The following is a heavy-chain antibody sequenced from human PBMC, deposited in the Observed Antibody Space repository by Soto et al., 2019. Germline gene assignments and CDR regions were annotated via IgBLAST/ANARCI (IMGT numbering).Heavy chain of an antibody. CDR1: GGSFSGYY. CDR3: ARGRGESGDFYYFDY. J-gene: IGHJ4*02. Sequence: PSETLSLTCAVHGGSFSGYYWSWIRQPPGKGLEWIGEINHSGSTNYNPSLKSRVTISVDTSKNQFSLKLSSVTAADTAVYYCARGRGESGDFYYFDYWGQGTLVTVSS. V-gene: IGHV4-34*01. D-gene: IGHD3-10*01. CDR2: INHSGST.